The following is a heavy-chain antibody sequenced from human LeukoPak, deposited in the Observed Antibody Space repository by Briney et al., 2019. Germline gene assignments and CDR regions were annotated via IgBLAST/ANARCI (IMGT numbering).Heavy chain of an antibody. CDR2: IYHDGRI. CDR1: GYSITNGYY. D-gene: IGHD2-21*01. J-gene: IGHJ4*02. Sequence: SETPSLTCTVSGYSITNGYYWGWIRQPPGKGLEWIGSIYHDGRIEYNPSLKSRVTISRDTSNDQFSLKLSSVTAADTAVYYCARVCGRVSGSPRICYWGQGTPVTVSS. CDR3: ARVCGRVSGSPRICY. V-gene: IGHV4-38-2*02.